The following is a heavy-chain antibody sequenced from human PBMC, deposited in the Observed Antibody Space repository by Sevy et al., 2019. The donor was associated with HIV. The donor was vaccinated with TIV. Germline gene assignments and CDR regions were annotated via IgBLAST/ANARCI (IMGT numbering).Heavy chain of an antibody. CDR3: TRDSSYYYDSSGYYAA. D-gene: IGHD3-22*01. Sequence: GGSLRLSCTASGFSFGDYGMSWFRQAPGKGLEWVGFIRSKAYGGTTEYAASVKGRFSISRDDSKSIAYLQMNSLKTGDTAVYYCTRDSSYYYDSSGYYAAWGQGTLVTVSS. V-gene: IGHV3-49*03. J-gene: IGHJ5*02. CDR2: IRSKAYGGTT. CDR1: GFSFGDYG.